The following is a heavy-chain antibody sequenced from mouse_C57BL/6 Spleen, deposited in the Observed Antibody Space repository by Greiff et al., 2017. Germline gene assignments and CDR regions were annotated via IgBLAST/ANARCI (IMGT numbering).Heavy chain of an antibody. V-gene: IGHV3-6*01. CDR3: ARVDYGSSYDY. CDR2: ISYDGSN. D-gene: IGHD1-1*01. J-gene: IGHJ2*01. CDR1: GYSITSGYY. Sequence: EVQRVESGPGLVKPSQSLSLTCSVTGYSITSGYYWNWIRQFPGNKLEWMGYISYDGSNNYNPSLKNRISITRDTSKNQFFLKLNSVTTEDTATYYCARVDYGSSYDYWGQGTTLTVSS.